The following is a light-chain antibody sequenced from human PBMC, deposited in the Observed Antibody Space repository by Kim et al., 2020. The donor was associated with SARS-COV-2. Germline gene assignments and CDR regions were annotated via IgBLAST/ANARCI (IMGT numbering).Light chain of an antibody. V-gene: IGKV1-39*01. Sequence: DIQMTPSPSSLSASVGDRVTITCRASQSISSYLNWYQQKPGKAPKLLIYAASSLQSGVPSRFSGSGSGTDFTLTISSLQPEDFATYYCQQSYSTAGTFGQGTKGDIK. CDR1: QSISSY. CDR2: AAS. CDR3: QQSYSTAGT. J-gene: IGKJ1*01.